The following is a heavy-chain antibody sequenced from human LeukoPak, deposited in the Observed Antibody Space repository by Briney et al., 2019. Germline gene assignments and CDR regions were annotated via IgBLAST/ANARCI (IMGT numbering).Heavy chain of an antibody. Sequence: SETLSLTCTVSGGSISSSSYSWGWIRQPPGKGLEWIGNIYYSGSTYYNPSLKSRVTISVDTSKNQFSLKLSSVTAADTAVYYCARLAYYYDSSGYSEGPYYFDYWGQGTLVTVSS. D-gene: IGHD3-22*01. CDR2: IYYSGST. CDR3: ARLAYYYDSSGYSEGPYYFDY. J-gene: IGHJ4*02. CDR1: GGSISSSSYS. V-gene: IGHV4-39*01.